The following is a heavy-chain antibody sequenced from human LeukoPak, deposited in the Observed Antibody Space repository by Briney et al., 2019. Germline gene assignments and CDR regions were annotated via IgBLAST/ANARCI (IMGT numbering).Heavy chain of an antibody. CDR1: GESFSGYY. V-gene: IGHV4-34*01. CDR3: ARGPGVWYIRHWYFDL. J-gene: IGHJ2*01. CDR2: INHSGST. Sequence: SETLSLTCAVYGESFSGYYWSWIRQPPGKGLEWIGEINHSGSTNYNPSLKSRVTISVDTSKNQFSLKLSSVTAADTAVYYCARGPGVWYIRHWYFDLWGRGTLATVSS. D-gene: IGHD1-1*01.